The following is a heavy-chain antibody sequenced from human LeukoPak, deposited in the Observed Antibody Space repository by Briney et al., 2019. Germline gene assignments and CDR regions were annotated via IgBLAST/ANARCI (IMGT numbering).Heavy chain of an antibody. V-gene: IGHV4-4*02. CDR2: IYHSGST. CDR3: ARLRGETEYSSSSGLGGFDY. J-gene: IGHJ4*02. D-gene: IGHD6-6*01. Sequence: SGTLSLTCAVSGVSISSSNWWSWVRQPPGKGLEWIGEIYHSGSTNYNPSLKSRVTISVDKSKNQFSLKLSSVTAADTAVYYCARLRGETEYSSSSGLGGFDYWGQGTLVTVSS. CDR1: GVSISSSNW.